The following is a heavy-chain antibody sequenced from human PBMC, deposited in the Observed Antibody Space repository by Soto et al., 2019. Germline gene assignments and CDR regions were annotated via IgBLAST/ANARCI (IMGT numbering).Heavy chain of an antibody. CDR1: GGSISSSNYY. CDR2: FYYSGST. D-gene: IGHD3-22*01. Sequence: QLQLQESGPGLGKPSETLSLTCTVSGGSISSSNYYWAWIRQPPGKGLEWIGSFYYSGSTYYKPSLKRRVSISVDTSKNQFSLKLSSVPAADTAVYYCARPIEGGSSGYYHWGQGTLVTVSS. J-gene: IGHJ5*02. V-gene: IGHV4-39*01. CDR3: ARPIEGGSSGYYH.